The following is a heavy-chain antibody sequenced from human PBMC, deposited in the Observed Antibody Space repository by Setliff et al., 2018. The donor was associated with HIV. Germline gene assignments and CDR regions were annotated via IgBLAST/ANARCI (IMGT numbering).Heavy chain of an antibody. CDR2: INGGNGNT. V-gene: IGHV1-3*01. Sequence: ASVKVSCKASAYNFTKYSMHWVRQAPGQSLEWMGWINGGNGNTKYSQKFLARVTFTRDTSARTAYMELSSLRSEDTAVYYCARERRGCTSNSCYVDAFDLWGQGTMVTVSS. CDR1: AYNFTKYS. D-gene: IGHD2-2*01. CDR3: ARERRGCTSNSCYVDAFDL. J-gene: IGHJ3*01.